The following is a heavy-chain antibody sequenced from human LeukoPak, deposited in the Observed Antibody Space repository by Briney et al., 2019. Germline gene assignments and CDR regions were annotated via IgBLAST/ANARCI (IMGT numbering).Heavy chain of an antibody. CDR2: ISSSSSYI. Sequence: GGSLRLSCAASGFTFSSYSMNWVRQAPGKGLEWVSSISSSSSYIYYADSVKGRFTISRDNAKNSLYLEMTSLRAEDTAVYYCASGSPAGDYWGQGTLVTVSS. CDR1: GFTFSSYS. CDR3: ASGSPAGDY. V-gene: IGHV3-21*01. J-gene: IGHJ4*02. D-gene: IGHD1-26*01.